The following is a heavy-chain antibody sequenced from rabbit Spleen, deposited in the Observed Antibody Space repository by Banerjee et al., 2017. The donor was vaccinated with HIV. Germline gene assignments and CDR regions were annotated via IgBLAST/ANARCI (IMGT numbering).Heavy chain of an antibody. Sequence: QSLEESGGDLVKPGASLTLTCIASGVSFSGSSYMCWVRQAPGKGLEWIACIEGGSSDFTYFASWAKGRFTISKTSSTTVTLQMTSLTAADTATYFCARDTSSSFSSHGMDLWGQGTLVTVS. CDR3: ARDTSSSFSSHGMDL. V-gene: IGHV1S40*01. CDR1: GVSFSGSSY. D-gene: IGHD1-1*01. CDR2: IEGGSSDFT. J-gene: IGHJ3*01.